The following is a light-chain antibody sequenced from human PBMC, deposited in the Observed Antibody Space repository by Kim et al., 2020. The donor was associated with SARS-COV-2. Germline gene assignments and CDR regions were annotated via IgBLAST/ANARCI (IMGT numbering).Light chain of an antibody. CDR1: QSVSSSY. J-gene: IGKJ1*01. CDR3: QQYGSSPRT. CDR2: GAS. V-gene: IGKV3-20*01. Sequence: SPGERATLSCRASQSVSSSYLAWDQQKPGQAPRLLIYGASSRATGIPDRFRGSGSGTDFTLTISRLEPEDFAVYYCQQYGSSPRTFGQGTKVDIK.